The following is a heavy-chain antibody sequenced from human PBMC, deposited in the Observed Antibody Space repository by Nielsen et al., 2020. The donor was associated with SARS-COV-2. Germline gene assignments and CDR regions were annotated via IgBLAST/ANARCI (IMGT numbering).Heavy chain of an antibody. CDR1: GFTFDDYA. CDR3: AKDPSDGYSSSWYFDY. CDR2: ISWNSGSI. V-gene: IGHV3-9*01. D-gene: IGHD6-13*01. Sequence: GGSLRLSCAASGFTFDDYAMHWVRQAPGKGLEWVSGISWNSGSIAYADSVKGRFTISRDNAKNSLYLQMNSLRAEDTALYYCAKDPSDGYSSSWYFDYWGQGTLVTVSS. J-gene: IGHJ4*02.